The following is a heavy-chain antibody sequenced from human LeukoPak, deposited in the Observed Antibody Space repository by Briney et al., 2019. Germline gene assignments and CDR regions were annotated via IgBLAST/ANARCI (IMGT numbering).Heavy chain of an antibody. D-gene: IGHD2-2*02. J-gene: IGHJ5*02. CDR3: ARGLYCSSTSCYTSYWFDP. CDR2: MNPNSGNT. CDR1: GYTFTSYD. V-gene: IGHV1-8*01. Sequence: ASVKVSCKASGYTFTSYDINWVRQATGQGPEWMGWMNPNSGNTGYAQKFQGRVTMTRNTSISTAYMELSSLRSEDTAVYYCARGLYCSSTSCYTSYWFDPWGQGTLVTVSS.